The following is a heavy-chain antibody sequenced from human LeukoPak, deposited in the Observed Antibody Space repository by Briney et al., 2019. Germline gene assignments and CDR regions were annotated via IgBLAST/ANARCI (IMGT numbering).Heavy chain of an antibody. CDR1: GFSVSGNY. J-gene: IGHJ4*02. CDR2: IHTSGST. D-gene: IGHD2-15*01. CDR3: ARGYCSGGSCSKIDY. V-gene: IGHV3-53*01. Sequence: GGSLRLSCAASGFSVSGNYMSWVRQAPGKGLEWVSFIHTSGSTFYADSVKGRFTISRDNSKNTLYLQMNSLRAEDTAVYYCARGYCSGGSCSKIDYWGQGTLVTVSS.